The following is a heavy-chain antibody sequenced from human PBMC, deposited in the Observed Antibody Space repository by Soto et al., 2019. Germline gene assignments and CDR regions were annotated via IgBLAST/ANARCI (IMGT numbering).Heavy chain of an antibody. D-gene: IGHD6-19*01. CDR3: ATEPLRLMYSSGPGRLEGYGMGV. CDR1: GFTFSNAW. V-gene: IGHV3-15*07. CDR2: IKSKTDGGTT. Sequence: EVQLVESGGGLVKPGGSLRLSCAASGFTFSNAWMNWVRQAPGKGLEWVGRIKSKTDGGTTDYAAPGKGRFTISRDDSKNTLYLQMNSLKTEDTAVYYCATEPLRLMYSSGPGRLEGYGMGVWGQGTTVTVSS. J-gene: IGHJ6*02.